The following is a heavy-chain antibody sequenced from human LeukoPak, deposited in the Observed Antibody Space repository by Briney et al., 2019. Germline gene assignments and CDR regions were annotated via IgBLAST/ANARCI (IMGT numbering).Heavy chain of an antibody. CDR3: ARGYFY. CDR1: GVSISNYY. Sequence: SETLSLTCIVSGVSISNYYWSWIRQPPGKGLEWIGYVYNSGRTSYNPYLKGRVSISADMPKNQFSLKLTSVTAAYTAVYYCARGYFYWGQGALVTVSS. CDR2: VYNSGRT. V-gene: IGHV4-4*08. D-gene: IGHD3-9*01. J-gene: IGHJ4*02.